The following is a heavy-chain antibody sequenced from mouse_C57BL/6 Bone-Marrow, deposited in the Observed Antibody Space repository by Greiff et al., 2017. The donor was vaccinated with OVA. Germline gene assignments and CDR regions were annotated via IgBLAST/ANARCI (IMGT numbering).Heavy chain of an antibody. V-gene: IGHV7-3*01. Sequence: EVMLVESGGGLVQPGGSLSLSCAASGFTFTDYYMSWVRQPPGKALEWLGFIRNKANGYTTEYSASVKGRFTISRDNSQSILYLQMNALRAEDSATYYCARSLQLTSYFDYWGQGTTLTVSS. CDR1: GFTFTDYY. CDR3: ARSLQLTSYFDY. J-gene: IGHJ2*01. CDR2: IRNKANGYTT.